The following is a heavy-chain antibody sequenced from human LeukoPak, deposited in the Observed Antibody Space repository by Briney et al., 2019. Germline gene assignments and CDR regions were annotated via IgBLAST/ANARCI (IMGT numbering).Heavy chain of an antibody. CDR3: ATYLGELSFAFDY. J-gene: IGHJ4*02. CDR1: GYNFTGYY. D-gene: IGHD3-16*02. V-gene: IGHV1-2*02. Sequence: GASVKVSCKASGYNFTGYYMHWVRQAPGQGLEWMGWINPNSGGTNYAQKFQGRVTMTRDTPISTAYMELSRLRSDDTAVYYCATYLGELSFAFDYWGQGTLVTVSS. CDR2: INPNSGGT.